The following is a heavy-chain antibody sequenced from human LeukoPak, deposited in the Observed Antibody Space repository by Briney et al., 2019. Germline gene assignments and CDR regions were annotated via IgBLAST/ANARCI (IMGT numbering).Heavy chain of an antibody. CDR3: TKEGGDYYDSSGYLDY. V-gene: IGHV3-11*04. CDR1: GFTFSDYY. Sequence: PGGSLRPSCAASGFTFSDYYMSWIRQAPGKGPEWVSYITNSGSRMYYTDSVKGRFTISRDNAKKSLYLQMNSLRAEDTAVYYCTKEGGDYYDSSGYLDYWGRGTLVTVSS. CDR2: ITNSGSRM. D-gene: IGHD3-22*01. J-gene: IGHJ4*02.